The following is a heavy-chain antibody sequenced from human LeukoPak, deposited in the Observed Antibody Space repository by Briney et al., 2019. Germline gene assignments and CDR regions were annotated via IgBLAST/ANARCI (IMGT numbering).Heavy chain of an antibody. J-gene: IGHJ4*02. Sequence: SEALSLTCTVSGGSISDYYWNWIRRPPGKGLEWIGCIQDSGSTKSNPSLKSRVTISVDTSKNQFSLKLSSVTAADTAVYYCARHGGDWVFDYWGQGTLVTVSS. CDR2: IQDSGST. D-gene: IGHD2-21*02. CDR1: GGSISDYY. V-gene: IGHV4-59*08. CDR3: ARHGGDWVFDY.